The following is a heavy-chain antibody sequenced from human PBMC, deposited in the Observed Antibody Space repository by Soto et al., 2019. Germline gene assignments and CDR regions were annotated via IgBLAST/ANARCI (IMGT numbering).Heavy chain of an antibody. CDR2: INSDGSST. V-gene: IGHV3-74*01. D-gene: IGHD3-10*01. Sequence: GGSLRLSCAASGFTFSSYWMHWVRQAPGKGLVWVSRINSDGSSTSYADSVKGRFTISRDTAKNTLYLQMNSLRAEDTAVYYCARVDYYGSGSYPDYWGQGTLVTVSS. CDR1: GFTFSSYW. J-gene: IGHJ4*02. CDR3: ARVDYYGSGSYPDY.